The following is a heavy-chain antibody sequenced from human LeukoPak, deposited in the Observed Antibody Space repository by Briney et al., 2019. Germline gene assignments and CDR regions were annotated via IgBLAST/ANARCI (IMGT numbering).Heavy chain of an antibody. D-gene: IGHD6-13*01. V-gene: IGHV1-2*02. CDR1: GYTFTGYY. J-gene: IGHJ4*02. CDR3: ARDDAVGRSCPLDY. CDR2: INPNSGGT. Sequence: GASVKVSCKASGYTFTGYYMHWVRQAPGQGLEWMGWINPNSGGTNYAQKFQGRVTMTRDTSISTAYMELSRLRSDDTAVYYCARDDAVGRSCPLDYWGQGTLVTVSS.